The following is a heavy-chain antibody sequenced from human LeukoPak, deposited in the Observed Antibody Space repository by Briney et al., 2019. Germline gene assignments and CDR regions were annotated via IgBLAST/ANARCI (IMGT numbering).Heavy chain of an antibody. J-gene: IGHJ4*02. Sequence: SSETLSLTCTVSGGSINSYYWSWIRQPPGKGLEWIGYIYYSGCTNYNPSLKSRVTISVDTSKNQFSLRLSSVTAADTAVYYCARVTGYMTEDYFDYWGQETLITVSS. CDR2: IYYSGCT. CDR3: ARVTGYMTEDYFDY. CDR1: GGSINSYY. D-gene: IGHD6-13*01. V-gene: IGHV4-59*01.